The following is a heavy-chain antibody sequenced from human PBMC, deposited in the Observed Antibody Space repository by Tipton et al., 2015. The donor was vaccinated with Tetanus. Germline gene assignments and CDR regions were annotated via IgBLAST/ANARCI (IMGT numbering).Heavy chain of an antibody. CDR2: IYASGTT. CDR1: GGSITRGAYS. CDR3: ARYNSYFYAMDV. V-gene: IGHV4-30-2*01. Sequence: TLSLTCALSGGSITRGAYSWSWIRQPPGKGLEWIGYIYASGTTYPNPSLKSRVTISVGETKRQFSLNLTSVTAADTAVYYCARYNSYFYAMDVWGQGTTVTVSS. D-gene: IGHD5-24*01. J-gene: IGHJ6*02.